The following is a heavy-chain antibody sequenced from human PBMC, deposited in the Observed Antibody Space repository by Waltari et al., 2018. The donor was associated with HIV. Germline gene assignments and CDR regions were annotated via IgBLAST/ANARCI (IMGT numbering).Heavy chain of an antibody. CDR2: INHSGSP. D-gene: IGHD5-12*01. J-gene: IGHJ4*02. Sequence: QVQLQQWGAGLLKPSETLSLTCAVYGGSFSGYYWSWIRQPPGKGLEWIGEINHSGSPNYNPPLRSRVTISVDTSKNQFSLKLSSVTAADTAVYYCARGLRGYSGYVPLDYWGQGTLVTVSS. CDR3: ARGLRGYSGYVPLDY. V-gene: IGHV4-34*01. CDR1: GGSFSGYY.